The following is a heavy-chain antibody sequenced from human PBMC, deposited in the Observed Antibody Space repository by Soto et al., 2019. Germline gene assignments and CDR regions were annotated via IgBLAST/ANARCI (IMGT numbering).Heavy chain of an antibody. Sequence: ASVKVSCKASGYTFTSYDINWVRQATGQGLEWMGWMNPNSGNTGYAQKFQGRVTMTRNTSISTAYMELSSPRSEDTAVYFCARGLGPGHCSGGSCIDYWGQGTLVT. CDR3: ARGLGPGHCSGGSCIDY. V-gene: IGHV1-8*01. J-gene: IGHJ4*02. CDR1: GYTFTSYD. D-gene: IGHD2-15*01. CDR2: MNPNSGNT.